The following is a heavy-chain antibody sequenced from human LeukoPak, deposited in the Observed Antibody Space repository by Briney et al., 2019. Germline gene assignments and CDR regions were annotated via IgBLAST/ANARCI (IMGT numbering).Heavy chain of an antibody. Sequence: AGGSLRLSCSAPGFTFSSYAMHWVRQAPEKGLEWVGRIKSKTDGGTTDYAAPVKGRFTISRDDSKNTLYLQMNSLKTEDTAVYYCTTGWPSSSVYYYYGMDVWGQGTTVTVSS. D-gene: IGHD6-13*01. J-gene: IGHJ6*02. CDR2: IKSKTDGGTT. CDR1: GFTFSSYA. CDR3: TTGWPSSSVYYYYGMDV. V-gene: IGHV3-15*01.